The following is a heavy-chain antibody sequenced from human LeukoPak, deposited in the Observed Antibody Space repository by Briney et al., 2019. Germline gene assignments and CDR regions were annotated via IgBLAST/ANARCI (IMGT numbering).Heavy chain of an antibody. CDR3: ARLLTVVVPAAIQIYFDY. CDR2: IYYSGST. CDR1: GGSISSSSYY. J-gene: IGHJ4*02. V-gene: IGHV4-39*01. Sequence: PSETLSLTCTVSGGSISSSSYYWGWIRQPPGKGLEWIGSIYYSGSTYYNPSLKSRVTISVDTSKNQFSLKLSSVTAADTAVYYCARLLTVVVPAAIQIYFDYWGQGTLVTVSS. D-gene: IGHD2-2*02.